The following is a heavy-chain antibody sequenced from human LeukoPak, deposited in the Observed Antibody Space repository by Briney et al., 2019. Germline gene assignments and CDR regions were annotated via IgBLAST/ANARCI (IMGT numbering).Heavy chain of an antibody. CDR2: IRYDGSNK. V-gene: IGHV3-30*02. Sequence: GGSLRLSCAASGFTFSSYGMHWVRQAPGKGLEWVAFIRYDGSNKYYADSVKGRFTISRDKSKNTLYLQMNSLRAEDTAVYYCAKDTPAGELWFGELFDYWGQGTLVTVSS. D-gene: IGHD3-10*01. CDR3: AKDTPAGELWFGELFDY. CDR1: GFTFSSYG. J-gene: IGHJ4*02.